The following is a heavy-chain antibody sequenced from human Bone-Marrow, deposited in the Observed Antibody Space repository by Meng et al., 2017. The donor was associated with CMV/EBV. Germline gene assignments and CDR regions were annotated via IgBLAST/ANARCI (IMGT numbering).Heavy chain of an antibody. V-gene: IGHV1-69*02. CDR1: GGTVSSYT. Sequence: SVKVSCKASGGTVSSYTISWVRQAPGQGLEWMGRIIPVLGIANYAQRFQGRVTITADKSTSTAYMELSSLRSEDTAVYYCASGGYNWNYEHYYYSIDVWGQGTSVSVSS. CDR2: IIPVLGIA. D-gene: IGHD1-7*01. CDR3: ASGGYNWNYEHYYYSIDV. J-gene: IGHJ6*02.